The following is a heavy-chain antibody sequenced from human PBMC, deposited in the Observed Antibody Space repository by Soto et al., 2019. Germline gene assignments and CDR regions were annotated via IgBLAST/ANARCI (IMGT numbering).Heavy chain of an antibody. D-gene: IGHD4-17*01. J-gene: IGHJ5*02. CDR2: ASPDGTST. V-gene: IGHV3-74*02. CDR1: GFTFGTYG. CDR3: TRHGSGDYFLFDP. Sequence: EVHLLESGGGLIQPGGSLRLSCGASGFTFGTYGMGWVRQAPGKGLEWVSRASPDGTSTSYADSVKGRFTISRDNAKNTLFMQMNSLRAEDTAVYYCTRHGSGDYFLFDPWGQGTLVTVSS.